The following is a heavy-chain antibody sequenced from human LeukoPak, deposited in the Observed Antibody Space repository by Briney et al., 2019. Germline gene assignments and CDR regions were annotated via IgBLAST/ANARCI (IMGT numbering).Heavy chain of an antibody. Sequence: PGGSLRLSCAASGFTFTNYWMSLVRQAPGKGLEWVANIKQDGSEKYYVDSVKGRFTISRDNAKNSLYLQMNSLRAEDTAVYYCARGEQQLVDYYYGMDVWGQGTTVTVSS. CDR1: GFTFTNYW. CDR3: ARGEQQLVDYYYGMDV. V-gene: IGHV3-7*01. J-gene: IGHJ6*02. CDR2: IKQDGSEK. D-gene: IGHD6-13*01.